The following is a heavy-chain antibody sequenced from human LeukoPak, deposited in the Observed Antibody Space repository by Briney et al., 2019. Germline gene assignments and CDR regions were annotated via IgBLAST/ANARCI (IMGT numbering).Heavy chain of an antibody. CDR3: ARSVTTATIDY. V-gene: IGHV6-1*01. CDR1: GDSVSSDSAA. CDR2: TYYRSKWYN. D-gene: IGHD2-15*01. J-gene: IGHJ4*02. Sequence: SQTLSLTCAISGDSVSSDSAAWNWIRPSPSRGLEWLGRTYYRSKWYNDYAVSVKSRITINPDTSKNQFSLQLDSVTPEDTAVYYCARSVTTATIDYWGQGTLVTVSS.